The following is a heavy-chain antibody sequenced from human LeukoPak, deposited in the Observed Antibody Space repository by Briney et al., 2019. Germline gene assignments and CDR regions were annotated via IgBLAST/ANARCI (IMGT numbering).Heavy chain of an antibody. D-gene: IGHD3-3*01. V-gene: IGHV3-7*01. CDR3: ARDRGSGYDFWSGYELLH. CDR2: IKQDGSEK. CDR1: GFTFSSYW. Sequence: GGSLRLSCAASGFTFSSYWMSWVRQAPGKGLEWVANIKQDGSEKYYVDSVKGRFTISRDNAKNSLYLQMNSLRAEDTAVYYCARDRGSGYDFWSGYELLHWGQGTLVTVSS. J-gene: IGHJ4*02.